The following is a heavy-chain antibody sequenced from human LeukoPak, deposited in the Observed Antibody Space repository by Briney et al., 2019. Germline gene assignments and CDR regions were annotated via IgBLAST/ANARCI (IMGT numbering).Heavy chain of an antibody. V-gene: IGHV3-21*01. CDR3: ARGGDTAMVTPLGAFDI. CDR2: ISSSSSYI. CDR1: GFTFSGYS. D-gene: IGHD5-18*01. Sequence: AGGSLRLSCAASGFTFSGYSMNWVRQAPGKGLEWVSSISSSSSYIYYADSVKGRFTISRDNAKNSLYLQMNSLRAEDTAVYYCARGGDTAMVTPLGAFDIWGQGTMVTVSS. J-gene: IGHJ3*02.